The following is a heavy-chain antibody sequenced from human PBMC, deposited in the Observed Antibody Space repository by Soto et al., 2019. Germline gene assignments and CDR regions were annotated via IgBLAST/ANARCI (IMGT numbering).Heavy chain of an antibody. Sequence: PGGSLRLSCAASGFTFSNTAMAWVRQAPGKGLEWVSLINVDIGSTRYADSVRGRFTISRDNSKNTLYLQMNSLRAEDTAVYYCARDQGYCISTSCPYYYYGMAVWGQGTTVTVSS. CDR1: GFTFSNTA. D-gene: IGHD2-2*01. V-gene: IGHV3-23*01. J-gene: IGHJ6*02. CDR2: INVDIGST. CDR3: ARDQGYCISTSCPYYYYGMAV.